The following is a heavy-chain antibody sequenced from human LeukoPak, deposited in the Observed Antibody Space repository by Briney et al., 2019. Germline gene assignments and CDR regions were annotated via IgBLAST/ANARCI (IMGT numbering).Heavy chain of an antibody. Sequence: PGGSLRLSCAASGFTFSSYGMHWVRQAPGKGLEWVAVISYDGSNKYYADSVKGRFTISRDNSKNTLYLQMNSLRAEDTAVYYCARAYLTSKLRFLEWLLTPTHFDYWGQGTLVTVSS. CDR2: ISYDGSNK. D-gene: IGHD3-3*01. V-gene: IGHV3-30*12. J-gene: IGHJ4*02. CDR3: ARAYLTSKLRFLEWLLTPTHFDY. CDR1: GFTFSSYG.